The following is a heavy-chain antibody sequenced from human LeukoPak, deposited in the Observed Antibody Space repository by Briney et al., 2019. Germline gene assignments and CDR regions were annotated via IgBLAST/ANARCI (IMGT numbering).Heavy chain of an antibody. CDR1: GFTFSSYA. Sequence: GGSLRLSCAASGFTFSSYAMHWVRQAPGKGLEWVAVISYDGSNKYYADSVKGRFTISRDNSKNTLYLQMNSLRAEDTAVYYCARGEREVVSRLDPWGQGTLVTVSS. CDR2: ISYDGSNK. D-gene: IGHD1-26*01. CDR3: ARGEREVVSRLDP. J-gene: IGHJ5*02. V-gene: IGHV3-30-3*01.